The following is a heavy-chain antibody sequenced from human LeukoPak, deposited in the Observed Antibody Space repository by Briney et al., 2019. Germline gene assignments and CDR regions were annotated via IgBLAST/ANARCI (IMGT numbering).Heavy chain of an antibody. Sequence: GESLKISCKGSGYSFTSYWIGWVRQMPGKGLGSMGIIYPGDSDTRYSPSFQGQVTISADKSISTAYLQWSSLKASDTAMYYCARRYWNDEYYFDYWGQGTLVTVSS. J-gene: IGHJ4*02. CDR2: IYPGDSDT. CDR1: GYSFTSYW. V-gene: IGHV5-51*01. CDR3: ARRYWNDEYYFDY. D-gene: IGHD1-1*01.